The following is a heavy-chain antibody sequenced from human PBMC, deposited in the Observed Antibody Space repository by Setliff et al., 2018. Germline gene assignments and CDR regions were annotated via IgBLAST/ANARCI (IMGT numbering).Heavy chain of an antibody. CDR3: ARKIPPQYYYMDV. CDR2: IFYSDTA. V-gene: IGHV4-59*11. D-gene: IGHD4-4*01. Sequence: PSETLSLTCTVSGGSIGPHYWSWIRQAPGKGLEWIGHIFYSDTAKYNPSLESRAAISVDSSKNQFSLKLRSVTAADTAVYYCARKIPPQYYYMDVWGKGTTVTVS. CDR1: GGSIGPHY. J-gene: IGHJ6*03.